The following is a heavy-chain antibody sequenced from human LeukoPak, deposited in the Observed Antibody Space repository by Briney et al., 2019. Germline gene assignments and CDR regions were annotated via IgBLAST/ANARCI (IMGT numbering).Heavy chain of an antibody. CDR2: PYAGRNI. CDR3: ARAPRCCMNIDV. J-gene: IGHJ6*03. Sequence: SDTLSLTCTVSGGSFDSPYWTCLRHPARKGPQWLARPYAGRNIDYTPSLIGRVTMSLSTSKNQFSLQLSSVTAADTAVYYCARAPRCCMNIDVWGKGTTVIVSS. V-gene: IGHV4-4*07. CDR1: GGSFDSPY.